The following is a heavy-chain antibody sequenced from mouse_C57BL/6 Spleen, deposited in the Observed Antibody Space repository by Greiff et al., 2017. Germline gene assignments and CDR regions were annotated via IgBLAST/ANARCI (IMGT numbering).Heavy chain of an antibody. CDR2: IYPGSGST. CDR3: ARPPTAQATWFAY. J-gene: IGHJ3*01. Sequence: VKLQQSGAELMKPGASVKMSCKASGYTFTSYWITWVKQRPGQGLEWIGDIYPGSGSTNYNEKFKSKATLTVDTSASTAYMQLSSLTSEDSAVYYCARPPTAQATWFAYWGQGTLVTVSA. D-gene: IGHD3-2*02. V-gene: IGHV1-55*01. CDR1: GYTFTSYW.